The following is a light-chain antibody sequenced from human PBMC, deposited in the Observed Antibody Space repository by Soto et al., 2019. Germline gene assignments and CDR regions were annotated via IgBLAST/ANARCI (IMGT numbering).Light chain of an antibody. Sequence: EIVMTQSPATLSVSPGERATLSCRASQSVSSNLAWYQQKPGQAPRLLIYGASTRATGIPARFRGSGSGTEFTLTISRLQSEDFAVYYCQQYNNWPPWTFGQGTKVEIK. V-gene: IGKV3-15*01. CDR1: QSVSSN. CDR3: QQYNNWPPWT. CDR2: GAS. J-gene: IGKJ1*01.